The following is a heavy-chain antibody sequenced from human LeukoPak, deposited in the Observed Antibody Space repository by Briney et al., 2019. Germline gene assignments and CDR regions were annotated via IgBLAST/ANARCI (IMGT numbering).Heavy chain of an antibody. CDR1: GYSISSGYH. Sequence: SETLSLTCTVSGYSISSGYHWGWIRQPPGKGLEWIGYIYYSGSTNYNPSLRSRVTISLDTSKNQFSLKVISVTAADTAVYYCARVAKHFRGGLSFYYMDVWGKGTTVTISS. D-gene: IGHD3-10*01. J-gene: IGHJ6*03. CDR2: IYYSGST. CDR3: ARVAKHFRGGLSFYYMDV. V-gene: IGHV4-38-2*02.